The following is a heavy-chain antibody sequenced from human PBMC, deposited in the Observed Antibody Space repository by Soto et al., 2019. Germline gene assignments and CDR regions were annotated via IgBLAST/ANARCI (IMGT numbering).Heavy chain of an antibody. D-gene: IGHD3-10*01. CDR3: ATGIGSYYYYGMDV. CDR1: GGTFSSYA. CDR2: IIPIFGTA. J-gene: IGHJ6*02. V-gene: IGHV1-69*13. Sequence: SVKVSCKASGGTFSSYAISWVRQAPGQGLEWMGGIIPIFGTANYAQKFQGRVTITADESTSTAYMELSSLRSEDTAVYHCATGIGSYYYYGMDVWGQGTTVTVSS.